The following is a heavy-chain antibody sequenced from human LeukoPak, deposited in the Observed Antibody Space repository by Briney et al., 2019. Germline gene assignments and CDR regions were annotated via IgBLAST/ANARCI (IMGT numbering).Heavy chain of an antibody. Sequence: PSETLSLTCTVSGGSISSSSYYWGWIRQPPGKGLEWIGSIYYSGSTYYNPSLKSRVTISVDTSKNQLSLRMASVTAADTAVHYCARAGGDTTSSQDLDFWGQGTLVTVPS. D-gene: IGHD6-6*01. V-gene: IGHV4-39*07. J-gene: IGHJ4*02. CDR2: IYYSGST. CDR1: GGSISSSSYY. CDR3: ARAGGDTTSSQDLDF.